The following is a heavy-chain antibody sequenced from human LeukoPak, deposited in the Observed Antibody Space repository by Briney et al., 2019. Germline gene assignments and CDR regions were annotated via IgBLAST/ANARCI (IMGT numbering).Heavy chain of an antibody. CDR1: GGSISSYNW. Sequence: SETLSLTCVVSGGSISSYNWWSWVRQPPGKGLEWIGEIYHSGSTNYNPSLKSRVTISLDKSKNQFSLKLSSVTAADTAVYYRASTAAAGTRLAWFDPWGQGTLVTVSS. D-gene: IGHD6-13*01. J-gene: IGHJ5*02. V-gene: IGHV4-4*02. CDR3: ASTAAAGTRLAWFDP. CDR2: IYHSGST.